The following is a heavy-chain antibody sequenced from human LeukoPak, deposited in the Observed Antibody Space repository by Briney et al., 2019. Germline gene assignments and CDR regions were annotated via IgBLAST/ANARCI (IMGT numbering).Heavy chain of an antibody. Sequence: PGGSLRLSCAASGFTFSSYAMSWVRQAPGKGLEWVSAISGSGGSTYYADSVKGRFTISRDNSKNALYLQMNSLRAEDTAVYYCAKGRSYYYDSGSYYRDACDIWGQGTMVTVSS. V-gene: IGHV3-23*01. D-gene: IGHD3-22*01. CDR3: AKGRSYYYDSGSYYRDACDI. J-gene: IGHJ3*02. CDR1: GFTFSSYA. CDR2: ISGSGGST.